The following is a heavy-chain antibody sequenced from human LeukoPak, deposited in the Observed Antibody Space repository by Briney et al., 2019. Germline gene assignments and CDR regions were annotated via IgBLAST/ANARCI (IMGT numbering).Heavy chain of an antibody. CDR3: ARVYSYGYGDFDY. V-gene: IGHV1-69*13. Sequence: SVKVSCKASGGTFSSYTISWVRQAPGQGLEWMGGIIPIFGTANYAQKFQGRVTITADESTSTAYMELSSLRSEDTAVYYCARVYSYGYGDFDYWGQGTLVTVSS. CDR2: IIPIFGTA. D-gene: IGHD5-18*01. J-gene: IGHJ4*02. CDR1: GGTFSSYT.